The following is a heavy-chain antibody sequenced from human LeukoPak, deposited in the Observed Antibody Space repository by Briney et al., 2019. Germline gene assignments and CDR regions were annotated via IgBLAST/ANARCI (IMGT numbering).Heavy chain of an antibody. CDR2: IYYDGST. J-gene: IGHJ6*02. V-gene: IGHV4-61*01. D-gene: IGHD1-26*01. Sequence: SETLSLTCTVSGGSISSSSYYWSWIRQPPGKGLEYIGYIYYDGSTNYNPSLKSRVTISVHTSKIHFSLRLSSVTAADTAVYYCARTFSESYYYYGMDVWGQGTTVTVSS. CDR3: ARTFSESYYYYGMDV. CDR1: GGSISSSSYY.